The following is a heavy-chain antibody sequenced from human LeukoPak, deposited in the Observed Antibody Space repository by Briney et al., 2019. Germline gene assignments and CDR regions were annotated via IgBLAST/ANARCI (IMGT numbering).Heavy chain of an antibody. CDR1: GGSISSYY. Sequence: SETLSLTCTVSGGSISSYYWGWIRQPPGKGLEWIGSIYYSGSTYYNPSLKSRVTISVDTSKNQFSLKLSSVTAADTAVYYCARVRRSHFDYWGQGTLVTASS. V-gene: IGHV4-39*07. D-gene: IGHD4-17*01. CDR2: IYYSGST. CDR3: ARVRRSHFDY. J-gene: IGHJ4*02.